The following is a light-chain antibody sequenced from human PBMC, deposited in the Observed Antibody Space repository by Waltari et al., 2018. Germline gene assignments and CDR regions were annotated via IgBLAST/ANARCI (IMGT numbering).Light chain of an antibody. Sequence: IQMTQSRSTLSASLGDRVTITCRASQSIYNLVVWYQQKPGKAPKLLMSSASVLVSGVPPRFSGSGSGTDFTLTISSLQPDDFATYYCQQRKTYPITFGQGTRL. V-gene: IGKV1-5*03. CDR2: SAS. CDR1: QSIYNL. J-gene: IGKJ5*01. CDR3: QQRKTYPIT.